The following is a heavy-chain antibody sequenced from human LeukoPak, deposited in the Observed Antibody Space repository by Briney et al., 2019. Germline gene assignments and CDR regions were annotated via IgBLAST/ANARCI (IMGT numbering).Heavy chain of an antibody. CDR2: ISGSGGRT. CDR1: GFTFSSYA. CDR3: ARGGTYSGSWYYFDY. V-gene: IGHV3-23*01. J-gene: IGHJ4*02. Sequence: GGSLRLSCAASGFTFSSYAMSWVRQAPGKGLEWVSAISGSGGRTYYADSVKGRFTISRDNSKNTLYLQMNSLRAEDTAIYHCARGGTYSGSWYYFDYWGQGTLVTVSS. D-gene: IGHD6-13*01.